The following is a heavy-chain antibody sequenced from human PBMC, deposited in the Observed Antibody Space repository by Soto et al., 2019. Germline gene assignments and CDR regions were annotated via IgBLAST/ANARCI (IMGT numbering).Heavy chain of an antibody. Sequence: SETLSLTCTVSGGSLGSSGYYWGWIRQSPGKGLEWIGNIYYSGNTFYNPSLKSRVTISVDTSKNQIYLHLSAVTAADTAIFYCAAIAAPGTTHFDFWGQGTLVTVSS. D-gene: IGHD6-13*01. CDR2: IYYSGNT. CDR3: AAIAAPGTTHFDF. V-gene: IGHV4-39*01. CDR1: GGSLGSSGYY. J-gene: IGHJ4*02.